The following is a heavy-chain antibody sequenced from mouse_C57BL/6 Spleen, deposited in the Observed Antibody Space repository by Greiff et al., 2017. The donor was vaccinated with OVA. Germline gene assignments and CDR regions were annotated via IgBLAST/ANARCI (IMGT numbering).Heavy chain of an antibody. CDR1: GYTFTSYW. CDR3: ARPPIYDGYLPYYFDY. CDR2: INPSSGYT. V-gene: IGHV1-7*01. J-gene: IGHJ2*01. D-gene: IGHD2-3*01. Sequence: QVQLKESGAELAKPGASVKLSCKASGYTFTSYWMHWVKQRPGQGLEWIGYINPSSGYTKYNQKFKDKATLTADKSSSTAYIQLSSLTYEDSAVYYCARPPIYDGYLPYYFDYWGQGTTLTVSS.